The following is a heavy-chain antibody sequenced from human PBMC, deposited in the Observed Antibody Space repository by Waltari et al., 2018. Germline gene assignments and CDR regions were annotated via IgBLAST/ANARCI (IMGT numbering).Heavy chain of an antibody. CDR3: ARFVAAAEYYYYGMDV. CDR1: GGTFSRYA. D-gene: IGHD6-13*01. J-gene: IGHJ6*02. CDR2: IIPIFGTA. V-gene: IGHV1-69*05. Sequence: QVQLVQSGAEVKKPGSSVKVSCKASGGTFSRYAISRVPQAPGQGLEWMGGIIPIFGTANYAQKCQGRVTITTDESTSTAYMELSSLRSEDTAVYYCARFVAAAEYYYYGMDVWGQGTTVTVSS.